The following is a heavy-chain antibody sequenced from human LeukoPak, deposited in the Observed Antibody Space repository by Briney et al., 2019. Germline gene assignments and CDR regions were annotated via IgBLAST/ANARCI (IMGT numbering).Heavy chain of an antibody. V-gene: IGHV1-2*02. Sequence: ASVKVSCKASGYTFTGYYMHWVRQAPGQGLEWMGWINPNSGGTNYAQKFQGRVTMTRDTSISTAYMELSSLRSEDTAVYYCARAIRGSKIASRYYIYYMDIWGKGTTVTVSS. CDR3: ARAIRGSKIASRYYIYYMDI. CDR1: GYTFTGYY. CDR2: INPNSGGT. D-gene: IGHD3-10*01. J-gene: IGHJ6*03.